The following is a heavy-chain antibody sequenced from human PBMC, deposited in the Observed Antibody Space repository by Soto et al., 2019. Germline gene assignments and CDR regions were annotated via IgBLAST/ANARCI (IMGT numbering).Heavy chain of an antibody. D-gene: IGHD6-13*01. J-gene: IGHJ6*03. CDR3: AADVVSSRGFYYYYMDV. CDR2: IVVGSGNT. V-gene: IGHV1-58*02. Sequence: SVKVSCEASGFTFTSSAMQWVRQARGQRLEWIGWIVVGSGNTNYAQKFQERVTITRDMSTSTAYMELSSLRSEDTAVYYCAADVVSSRGFYYYYMDVWGKGTTVTVSS. CDR1: GFTFTSSA.